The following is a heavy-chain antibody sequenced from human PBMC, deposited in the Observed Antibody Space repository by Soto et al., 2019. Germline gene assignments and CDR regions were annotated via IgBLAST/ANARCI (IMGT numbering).Heavy chain of an antibody. Sequence: EVQLVESGGRLVQPGRSLRLACVGTGLTFDDFAMHWVRQATGKGLEWVSGITWNSRVLAYADSVKGRFTISRDNARNSLYLQMESRRDEYTALYYCAKGRYDFWSPYYFDSWGQVTLVTVSS. V-gene: IGHV3-9*01. CDR2: ITWNSRVL. J-gene: IGHJ4*02. D-gene: IGHD3-3*01. CDR1: GLTFDDFA. CDR3: AKGRYDFWSPYYFDS.